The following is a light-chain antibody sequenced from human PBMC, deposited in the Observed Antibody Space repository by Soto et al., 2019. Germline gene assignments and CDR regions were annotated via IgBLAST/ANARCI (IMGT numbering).Light chain of an antibody. CDR1: ESISSRR. J-gene: IGKJ1*01. CDR2: DAS. V-gene: IGKV3-20*01. Sequence: EIVLTQSPGTLSLSPGERATLSCRASESISSRRLAWYQQKPRQAPRLLIYDASSRATGIPDRFGGSESGTDFTLSISRLEPEDFAVYYCQQYDTTLRWTCGQGTKVEIK. CDR3: QQYDTTLRWT.